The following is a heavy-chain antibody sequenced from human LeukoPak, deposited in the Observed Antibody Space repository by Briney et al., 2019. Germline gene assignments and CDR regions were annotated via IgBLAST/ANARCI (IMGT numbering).Heavy chain of an antibody. Sequence: ASVKVSCKVPGYTLTELSMHWVRQAPGKGLEWMGGFDPEDGETIYAQKFQGRVTMTEDTSTDTAYMELSSLRSEDTAVYYCATDPDDYSNYVSYWGQGTLVTVSS. CDR1: GYTLTELS. D-gene: IGHD4-11*01. V-gene: IGHV1-24*01. CDR3: ATDPDDYSNYVSY. CDR2: FDPEDGET. J-gene: IGHJ4*02.